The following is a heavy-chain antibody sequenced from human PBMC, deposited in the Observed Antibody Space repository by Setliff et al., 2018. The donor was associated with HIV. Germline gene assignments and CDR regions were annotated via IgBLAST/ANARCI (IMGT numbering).Heavy chain of an antibody. CDR3: ARGWGGQDSYYYGMDV. Sequence: ASVKVSCKASGYTFTSYYMHWVRQAPGQGLEWMGVINPGGGSTTYAQKFQGRVTMTRDTSTSTVYMELSSLRSQDTAMYYCARGWGGQDSYYYGMDVWGQGTTITVSS. D-gene: IGHD3-16*01. CDR1: GYTFTSYY. J-gene: IGHJ6*02. CDR2: INPGGGST. V-gene: IGHV1-46*01.